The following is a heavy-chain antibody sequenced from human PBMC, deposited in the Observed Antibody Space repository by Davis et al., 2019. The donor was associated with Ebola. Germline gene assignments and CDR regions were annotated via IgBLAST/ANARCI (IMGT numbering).Heavy chain of an antibody. J-gene: IGHJ6*04. V-gene: IGHV1-24*01. D-gene: IGHD3-10*01. Sequence: AASVKVSCKVSDYTLREISMHWVRQAPGIGLEWMGNFNPEDGESIYAQKFQGRVTMTRDTSTSTVYMELSSLRSEDTAVYYCATVTHLVRGVRFRTYFYYGMDVWGEGTTVTVSS. CDR3: ATVTHLVRGVRFRTYFYYGMDV. CDR1: DYTLREIS. CDR2: FNPEDGES.